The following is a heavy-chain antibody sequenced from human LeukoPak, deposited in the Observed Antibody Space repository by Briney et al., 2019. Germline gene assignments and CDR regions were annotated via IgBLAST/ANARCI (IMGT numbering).Heavy chain of an antibody. D-gene: IGHD6-13*01. V-gene: IGHV4-4*07. CDR3: ARTPTSRKRFLGGAATGTDYYFSYYMDV. Sequence: PSETLSLTCTVSGGSINSYHWSWIRQPAGKGLEWIGRVYTSGSTNYNPSLKSRVTMSVATSKNQFSLKLNSVTAADTAVYYCARTPTSRKRFLGGAATGTDYYFSYYMDVWGKGTTVTISS. CDR2: VYTSGST. CDR1: GGSINSYH. J-gene: IGHJ6*03.